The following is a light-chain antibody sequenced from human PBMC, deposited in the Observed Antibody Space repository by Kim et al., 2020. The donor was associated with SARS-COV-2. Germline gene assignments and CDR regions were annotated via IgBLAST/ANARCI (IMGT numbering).Light chain of an antibody. CDR3: SSYTSNSSVV. J-gene: IGLJ2*01. CDR2: DVS. Sequence: YNYVSWYQQHPGNAPKLMIYDVSKRPSGVSNRFSGSKSGNTASLTISGLQAEDEADYYCSSYTSNSSVVFGGGTQLTVL. CDR1: YNY. V-gene: IGLV2-14*04.